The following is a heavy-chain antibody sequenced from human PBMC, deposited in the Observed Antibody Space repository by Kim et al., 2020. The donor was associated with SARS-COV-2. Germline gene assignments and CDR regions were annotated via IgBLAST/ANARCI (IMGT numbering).Heavy chain of an antibody. V-gene: IGHV3-21*01. D-gene: IGHD6-13*01. CDR2: ISSSSSYI. CDR3: ARDGVGIAAEGHYDY. J-gene: IGHJ4*02. Sequence: GGSLRLSCAASGFTFSSYSMNWVRQAPGKGLEWVSSISSSSSYIYYADSVKGRFTISRDNAKNSLYLQMNSLRAEDTAVYYCARDGVGIAAEGHYDYWGQGTLVTVSS. CDR1: GFTFSSYS.